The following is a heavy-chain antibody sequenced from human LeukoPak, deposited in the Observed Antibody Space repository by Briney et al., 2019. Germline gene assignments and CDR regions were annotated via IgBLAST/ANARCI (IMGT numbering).Heavy chain of an antibody. J-gene: IGHJ4*02. Sequence: GGSLRLSCVASGFTFSTYGMSWVRQAPGKGLEWVSAISGSGGSTYYADSVKGRFSISRDNSKNTLYLQMNSLRAEDTAVYFCAGKESGGKGIDYWGQGTLVTVSS. V-gene: IGHV3-23*01. CDR3: AGKESGGKGIDY. CDR1: GFTFSTYG. CDR2: ISGSGGST. D-gene: IGHD2-15*01.